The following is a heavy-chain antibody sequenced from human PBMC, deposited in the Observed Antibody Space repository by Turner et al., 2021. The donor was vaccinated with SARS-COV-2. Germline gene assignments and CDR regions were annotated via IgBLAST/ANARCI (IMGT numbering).Heavy chain of an antibody. V-gene: IGHV3-23*01. CDR1: GFMFANYD. CDR3: AGWLAPTNDAFEI. Sequence: EVQLLESGGGLVKPGGSLRLACADSGFMFANYDMSWVRQVPGKGLEYVASINYNGDYTFYADSVNGRFSISRDNSDNTLYLQMNSLRADDSAKYYCAGWLAPTNDAFEIWGQGTMVTVSS. J-gene: IGHJ3*02. CDR2: INYNGDYT. D-gene: IGHD6-19*01.